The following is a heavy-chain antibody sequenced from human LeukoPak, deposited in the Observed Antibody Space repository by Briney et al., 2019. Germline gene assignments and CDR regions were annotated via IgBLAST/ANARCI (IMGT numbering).Heavy chain of an antibody. CDR3: AKGRFYGSGRPDAFDI. V-gene: IGHV3-23*01. Sequence: GGSLRLSCAASGFTFSNYAMSWVRQAPGKGLEWVSGITERLDEIYYADSVKGRFSISRDNSKNTLYLQMNSLRAEDTAVYYCAKGRFYGSGRPDAFDIWGQGTMVTVSS. CDR1: GFTFSNYA. J-gene: IGHJ3*02. CDR2: ITERLDEI. D-gene: IGHD3-10*01.